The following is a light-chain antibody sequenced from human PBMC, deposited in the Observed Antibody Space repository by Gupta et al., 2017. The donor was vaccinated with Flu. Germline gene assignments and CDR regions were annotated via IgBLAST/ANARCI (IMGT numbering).Light chain of an antibody. Sequence: VLKLPPSVSGAPGQSVSISCPRSRPNIGAGYDVHWYQQLPGTAPTLLIYGNSNRPSGVPDRFSGSKSDTSASLAITGLQAEDEADYYCQSYDSSLSAPYVFGTGTKVTVL. J-gene: IGLJ1*01. CDR1: RPNIGAGYD. V-gene: IGLV1-40*01. CDR3: QSYDSSLSAPYV. CDR2: GNS.